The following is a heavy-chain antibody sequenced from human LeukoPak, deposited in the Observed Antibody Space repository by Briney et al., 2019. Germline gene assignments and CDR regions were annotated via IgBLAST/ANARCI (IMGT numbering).Heavy chain of an antibody. Sequence: SETLSLTCAVYGGSFSGYYWSWIRQPPGKGLEWIGSIYHSGSTYYNPSLKSRVTISVDTSKNQFSLKLSSVTAADTAVYYCARAKKKYSIDYWGQGTLVTVSS. CDR2: IYHSGST. D-gene: IGHD6-6*01. V-gene: IGHV4-34*01. CDR1: GGSFSGYY. J-gene: IGHJ4*02. CDR3: ARAKKKYSIDY.